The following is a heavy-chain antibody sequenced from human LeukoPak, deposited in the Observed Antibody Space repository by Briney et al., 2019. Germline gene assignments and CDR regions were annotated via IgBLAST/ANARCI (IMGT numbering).Heavy chain of an antibody. CDR3: ARGTSWSPSVYFDY. D-gene: IGHD6-6*01. CDR2: IYYSGST. CDR1: GDSITTGRHY. J-gene: IGHJ4*02. V-gene: IGHV4-31*03. Sequence: SETLSLTCTVSGDSITTGRHYWSWIRQHPGKGLEWIGYIYYSGSTDYNPSLKSRLSISEDTSKNQFSLKLSSVTAADTAVYYCARGTSWSPSVYFDYWGQGTLVTVSS.